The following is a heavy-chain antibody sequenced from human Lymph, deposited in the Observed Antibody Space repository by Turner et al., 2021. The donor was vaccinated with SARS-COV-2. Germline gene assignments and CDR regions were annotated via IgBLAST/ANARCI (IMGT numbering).Heavy chain of an antibody. V-gene: IGHV4-59*08. CDR2: IHYSGST. Sequence: QLPLQESGPGLVQPSEPLSLTCTVSGGSISSSYWSWIRQPPGKGREWIGYIHYSGSTNYNPSLKSRVPISVDTSKNQFSLKLNSVTAADTAVYYCARHGFSGWYGGGMDVWGQGTTVTVSS. CDR1: GGSISSSY. CDR3: ARHGFSGWYGGGMDV. D-gene: IGHD6-19*01. J-gene: IGHJ6*02.